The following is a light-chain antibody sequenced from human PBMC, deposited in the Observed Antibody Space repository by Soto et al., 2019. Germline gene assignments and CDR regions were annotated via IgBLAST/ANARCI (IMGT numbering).Light chain of an antibody. Sequence: DLQMTQSPSSLSASVGDRVTITCRASQSISNSLNWYQQKPGKAPKLLIYAASSLQSGAPSRFSGSGSGADFPLTISSLQPDDFATYYCRQSYRTPFTFGQGTNLEIK. CDR3: RQSYRTPFT. V-gene: IGKV1-39*01. CDR1: QSISNS. J-gene: IGKJ2*01. CDR2: AAS.